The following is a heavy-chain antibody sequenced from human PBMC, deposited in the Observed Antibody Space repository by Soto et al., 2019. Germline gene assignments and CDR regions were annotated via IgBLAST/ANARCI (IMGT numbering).Heavy chain of an antibody. J-gene: IGHJ4*02. V-gene: IGHV4-34*01. Sequence: QVQLQQWGAGMLKPSETLSLTCAAYGESLSDYFWSWIRQPPGKGPEWIGEISHSGRTIYNPSLKSRVTISIDTSKDQFSLKLSSVTAADRAVYYCASGRDYLWTLGGQGTLVTVSS. CDR1: GESLSDYF. CDR3: ASGRDYLWTL. D-gene: IGHD3-16*01. CDR2: ISHSGRT.